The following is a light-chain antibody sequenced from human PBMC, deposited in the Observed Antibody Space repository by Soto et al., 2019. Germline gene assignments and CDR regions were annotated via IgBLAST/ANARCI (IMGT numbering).Light chain of an antibody. Sequence: EFVLTQSPGTLSLSPGGRATLSCRASQSVSSSYLAWYQQKPGQAPRLLIYGASSRATGIPDRFSGSGSGTDFTLTISRLEPEDFAVYYCQQYGSSQETFGQGTKVDIK. CDR3: QQYGSSQET. CDR2: GAS. J-gene: IGKJ1*01. CDR1: QSVSSSY. V-gene: IGKV3-20*01.